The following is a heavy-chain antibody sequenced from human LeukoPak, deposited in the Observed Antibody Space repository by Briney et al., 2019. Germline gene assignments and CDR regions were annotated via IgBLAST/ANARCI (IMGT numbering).Heavy chain of an antibody. D-gene: IGHD3-10*01. V-gene: IGHV3-23*01. CDR2: ISGSGGST. CDR1: GFTFSSYA. Sequence: GGSLRLSCAASGFTFSSYAMSWVRQAPGEGLEWVSAISGSGGSTYYADSVKGRFTISRDNSKNTLYLQMNSLRAEDTAVYYCAKKRVRGVIITLRRVYYMDVWGKGTTVTVSS. CDR3: AKKRVRGVIITLRRVYYMDV. J-gene: IGHJ6*03.